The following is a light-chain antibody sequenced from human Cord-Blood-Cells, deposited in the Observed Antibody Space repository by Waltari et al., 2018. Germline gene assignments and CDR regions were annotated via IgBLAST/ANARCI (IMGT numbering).Light chain of an antibody. CDR3: QQRSNWLT. Sequence: EIVLTQSPATLSLSPGESATLSCRASQSVSSYLAWYQQKPGQAPRLLIYDASNRATGIPARFSGSGSGTDFTLTISSLEPEDFAVYYCQQRSNWLTFGGGTKVESK. V-gene: IGKV3-11*01. CDR2: DAS. CDR1: QSVSSY. J-gene: IGKJ4*01.